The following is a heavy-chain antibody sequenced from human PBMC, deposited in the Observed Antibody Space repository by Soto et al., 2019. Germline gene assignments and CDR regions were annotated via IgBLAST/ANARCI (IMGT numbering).Heavy chain of an antibody. J-gene: IGHJ4*02. D-gene: IGHD3-9*01. CDR3: ARDALSGRTGDS. CDR1: GFTVSSHY. V-gene: IGHV3-53*02. CDR2: SYSGGST. Sequence: EVQLVETGGGLIQPGGSLRLSCAASGFTVSSHYMSWVRQAPGKGLEWVSVSYSGGSTYYADSVKDRFTISSDNSKNTLYLQMNSLRAEDTAVYYCARDALSGRTGDSWGQGTMVTVSS.